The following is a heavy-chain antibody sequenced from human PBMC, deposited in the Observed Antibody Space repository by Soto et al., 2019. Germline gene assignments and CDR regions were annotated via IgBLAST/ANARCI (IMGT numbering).Heavy chain of an antibody. V-gene: IGHV4-34*01. CDR3: ARGRNYYCNSSGYYHYFDY. CDR1: GGSFSGYY. Sequence: SETLSLTCAVYGGSFSGYYWSWIRQPPGKGLEWIGEINHSGSTNYNPSLKSRVTISVDTSKNQFSLKLSSVTAAHTAVYYCARGRNYYCNSSGYYHYFDYWGRGTMVAVYS. J-gene: IGHJ4*02. D-gene: IGHD3-22*01. CDR2: INHSGST.